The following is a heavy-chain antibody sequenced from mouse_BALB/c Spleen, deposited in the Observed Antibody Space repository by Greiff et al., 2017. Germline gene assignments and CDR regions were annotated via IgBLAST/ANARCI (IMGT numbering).Heavy chain of an antibody. CDR3: ARGLNYYGSYYYAIDY. D-gene: IGHD1-1*01. J-gene: IGHJ4*01. Sequence: EVQGVESGGGLVKPGGSLKLSCAASGFTFSSYAMSWVRQTPEKRLEWVASISSGDSTYYPDSVKGRFTISRDNARNILYLQMSSPRSEDTAMYYCARGLNYYGSYYYAIDYWGQGTSVTVSS. CDR1: GFTFSSYA. CDR2: ISSGDST. V-gene: IGHV5-6-5*01.